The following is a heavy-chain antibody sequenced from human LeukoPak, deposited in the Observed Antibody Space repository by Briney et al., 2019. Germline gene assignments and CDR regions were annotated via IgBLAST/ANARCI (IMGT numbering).Heavy chain of an antibody. CDR1: GFTFNTYT. D-gene: IGHD1-14*01. CDR3: ARETTGWINGYHVGGFDY. CDR2: ITSSGNYI. J-gene: IGHJ4*02. V-gene: IGHV3-21*01. Sequence: GGSLRLSCAASGFTFNTYTMNWVRQAPGKGLEWVSSITSSGNYIYYADSVRGRFTISRDNTKNSLFLQMNSLRAEDSALYYCARETTGWINGYHVGGFDYWGQGTLVTVSS.